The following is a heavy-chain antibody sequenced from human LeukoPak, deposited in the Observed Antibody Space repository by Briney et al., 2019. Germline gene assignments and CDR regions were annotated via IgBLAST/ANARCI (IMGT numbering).Heavy chain of an antibody. CDR2: ISGSGGST. J-gene: IGHJ4*02. CDR3: ARGYCSGGSCYSPSY. V-gene: IGHV3-23*01. D-gene: IGHD2-15*01. Sequence: GGSLRLSCAASGFTFSSYGMSWVRQAPGKGLEWVSAISGSGGSTYYADSVKGRFTISRDNSKNTLYLQMNSLRAEDTAVYYCARGYCSGGSCYSPSYWGQGTLVTVSS. CDR1: GFTFSSYG.